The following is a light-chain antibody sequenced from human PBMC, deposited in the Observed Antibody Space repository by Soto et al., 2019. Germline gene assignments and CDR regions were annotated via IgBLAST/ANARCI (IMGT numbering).Light chain of an antibody. CDR3: QQYYSYTRT. Sequence: DIQMTQSPSSLSASVGDRVTITCRASQSISSYLNWYQQKPGKAPKLLIYAASSLQSGVPSRFSGSGSGTDFTLNISCMQYEDFANYYCQQYYSYTRTFGKGTKVDIK. J-gene: IGKJ1*01. CDR1: QSISSY. V-gene: IGKV1-39*01. CDR2: AAS.